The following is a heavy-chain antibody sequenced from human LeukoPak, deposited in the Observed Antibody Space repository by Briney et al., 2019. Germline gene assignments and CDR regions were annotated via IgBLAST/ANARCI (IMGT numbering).Heavy chain of an antibody. J-gene: IGHJ6*02. Sequence: ASVKVSCKASGYTFTSYGISWVRQAPGQGLEWMGWISAYNGNTNYAQKLQGRVTMTTDTSTSTAYTELRSLRSDDTAVYYRARVTSSSWDLYYYYGMDVWGQGTTVTVSS. CDR1: GYTFTSYG. V-gene: IGHV1-18*01. CDR2: ISAYNGNT. D-gene: IGHD6-13*01. CDR3: ARVTSSSWDLYYYYGMDV.